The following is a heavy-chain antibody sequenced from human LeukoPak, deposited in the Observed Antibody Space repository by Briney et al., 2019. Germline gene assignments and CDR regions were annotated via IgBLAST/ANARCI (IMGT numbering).Heavy chain of an antibody. Sequence: RASETLSLTCTVSGGSISSSSEYWGWIRQPPGRGLEWIGNIYFSGSTYYSPSLKSRVTISVDTSKNHFTLKLSSVIAADTAVYYCARSIGVGALRAWFDPWGQGTLVTVSS. V-gene: IGHV4-39*06. CDR3: ARSIGVGALRAWFDP. CDR2: IYFSGST. J-gene: IGHJ5*02. CDR1: GGSISSSSEY. D-gene: IGHD1-26*01.